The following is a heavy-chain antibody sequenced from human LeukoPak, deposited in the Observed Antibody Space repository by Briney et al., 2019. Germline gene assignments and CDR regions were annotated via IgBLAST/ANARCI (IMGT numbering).Heavy chain of an antibody. D-gene: IGHD5-12*01. V-gene: IGHV1-69*13. Sequence: ASVKVSCKASGGTFSSYAISWVRQAPGRGLEWMGGIIPIFGTANYAQKFQGRVTITADESTSTAYMELSSLRSEDTAVYYCARWVVATSWSYYFDYWGQGTLVTVSS. J-gene: IGHJ4*02. CDR2: IIPIFGTA. CDR3: ARWVVATSWSYYFDY. CDR1: GGTFSSYA.